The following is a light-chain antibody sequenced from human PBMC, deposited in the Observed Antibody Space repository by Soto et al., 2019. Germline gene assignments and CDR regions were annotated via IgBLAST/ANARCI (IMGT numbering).Light chain of an antibody. CDR1: QSISSW. Sequence: DIPMTQSPSTLSASVGDRVTITCRASQSISSWLAWYQQKPGKAPKLLIYKASSLESGVPSRFSGSGSGTEFTLTISSLQPDDFATYYCQQYNGFFTFGPGTKVDIK. CDR2: KAS. J-gene: IGKJ3*01. V-gene: IGKV1-5*03. CDR3: QQYNGFFT.